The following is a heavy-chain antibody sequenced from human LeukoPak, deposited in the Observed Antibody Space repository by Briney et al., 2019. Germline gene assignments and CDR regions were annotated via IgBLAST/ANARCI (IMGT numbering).Heavy chain of an antibody. D-gene: IGHD5-18*01. CDR2: INRSGST. J-gene: IGHJ4*02. V-gene: IGHV4-34*01. CDR3: ARRRGYSYGTFDY. Sequence: SETLSLTCAVYGGSFSGYYWSWNRQPPGKGLEWIGEINRSGSTNYNPSLKSRVTISVDTSKNQFSLKLSSVTAADTAVYYCARRRGYSYGTFDYWGQGTLVTVSS. CDR1: GGSFSGYY.